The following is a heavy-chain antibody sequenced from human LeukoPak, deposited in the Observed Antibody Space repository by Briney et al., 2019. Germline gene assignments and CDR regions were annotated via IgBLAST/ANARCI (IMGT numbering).Heavy chain of an antibody. CDR1: GFTFSSYG. CDR2: ISGSGGNT. Sequence: GGSLRLSCAASGFTFSSYGMSWVRQAPGKGLEWVSAISGSGGNTYYADSVKGRFTISRDNSKKTLYLQMNSLRAEDTAVYYCARVPPSGWSVDYYYYYMDVWGKGTTVTVSS. CDR3: ARVPPSGWSVDYYYYYMDV. D-gene: IGHD6-19*01. V-gene: IGHV3-23*01. J-gene: IGHJ6*03.